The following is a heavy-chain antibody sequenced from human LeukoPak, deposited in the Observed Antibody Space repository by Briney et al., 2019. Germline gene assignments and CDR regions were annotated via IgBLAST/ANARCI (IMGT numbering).Heavy chain of an antibody. Sequence: SETLSLTCTVSSGSISSYYWSWIRQPPGKGLEWIGYIYYSGSTNYNPSLKSRVTISVDTSKNQFSLKLSSVTAADTAVYYCARHPIYGSMVDVWGQGTTVIVSS. CDR3: ARHPIYGSMVDV. CDR2: IYYSGST. J-gene: IGHJ6*02. V-gene: IGHV4-59*08. CDR1: SGSISSYY. D-gene: IGHD2-21*01.